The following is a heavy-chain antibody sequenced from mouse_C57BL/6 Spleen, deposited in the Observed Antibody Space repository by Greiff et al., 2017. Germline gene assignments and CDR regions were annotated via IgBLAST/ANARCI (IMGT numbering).Heavy chain of an antibody. J-gene: IGHJ2*01. D-gene: IGHD1-1*01. CDR3: GRERGNYCGV. CDR2: IYPGGGDT. CDR1: GYAFSSSW. V-gene: IGHV1-82*01. Sequence: QVQLQQPGPELVKPGASVKISCKASGYAFSSSWMTWVKQRPGQGLEWIGGIYPGGGDTNYNGKFKGKATLTADKSSSAAYMQRSSLTSEDSAVYCGGRERGNYCGVWGQGTTLTVSA.